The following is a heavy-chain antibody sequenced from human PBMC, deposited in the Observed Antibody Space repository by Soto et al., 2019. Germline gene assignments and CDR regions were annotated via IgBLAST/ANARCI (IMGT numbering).Heavy chain of an antibody. Sequence: GWSLRLSFENSGFPFGICIMNWVRQTPGKGLAGVSSIVISGTYIDYAESVEARVAMSRDDSKDGVFLEMTSLRVDDTAVYYCARVRNYLQXWGQVAPFTVSX. CDR2: IVISGTYI. CDR3: ARVRNYLQX. CDR1: GFPFGICI. J-gene: IGHJ4*02. V-gene: IGHV3-21*01.